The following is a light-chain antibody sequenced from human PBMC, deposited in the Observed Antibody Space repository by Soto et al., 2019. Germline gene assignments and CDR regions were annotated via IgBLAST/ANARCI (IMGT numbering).Light chain of an antibody. CDR1: SSDVGGYNY. J-gene: IGLJ1*01. CDR2: EVS. CDR3: SSYTSSHTYV. Sequence: QSALTQPASVSGSPGQSITVSCTGTSSDVGGYNYVSWYQQHPGKAPKLMIYEVSTRPSGVSNRFSGSKSGNTASLTISGLQAEDEADYFCSSYTSSHTYVFGSGTKLTVL. V-gene: IGLV2-14*01.